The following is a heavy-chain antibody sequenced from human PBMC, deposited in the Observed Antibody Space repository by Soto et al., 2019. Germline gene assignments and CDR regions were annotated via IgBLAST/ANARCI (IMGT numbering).Heavy chain of an antibody. D-gene: IGHD3-22*01. V-gene: IGHV3-23*01. Sequence: GGSLRLSCAASGFTFSNYAMIWVRQAPGKGLEWVSAISGSAGSTYYAASVKGRFTVSKDNSRKTLHLQMSSLRAEDSAVYYCTRGMGNYYDRWNYFDSWGQGTLVTVSS. CDR2: ISGSAGST. CDR1: GFTFSNYA. J-gene: IGHJ4*02. CDR3: TRGMGNYYDRWNYFDS.